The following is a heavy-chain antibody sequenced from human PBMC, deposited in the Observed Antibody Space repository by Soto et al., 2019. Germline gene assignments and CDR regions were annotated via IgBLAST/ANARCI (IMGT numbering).Heavy chain of an antibody. CDR1: GGSISSGGYY. CDR3: AGSSGNYHPLDY. V-gene: IGHV4-31*03. D-gene: IGHD1-26*01. CDR2: IFYSGSA. J-gene: IGHJ4*02. Sequence: QVQLQESGPGLVKPSQTLSLSCNVSGGSISSGGYYWSWFRQQSGKGLEWIGYIFYSGSAHNNPSLKSRVTISLDTSTNQFSLKLTSVTAADTAVYFCAGSSGNYHPLDYWGQGILVTVSS.